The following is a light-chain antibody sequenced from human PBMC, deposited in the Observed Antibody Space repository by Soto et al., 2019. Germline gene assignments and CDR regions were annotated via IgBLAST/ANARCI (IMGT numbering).Light chain of an antibody. CDR3: QQYRSSPLT. Sequence: EIVLTQSPGTLSLSPVERATLSCMASQSVSSSLAWYQQNPGQAPRLLIYAASARATGIPDRFSGSGSGTDFTLTISRLEPEDFAVYYCQQYRSSPLTFGGGTKVDIK. CDR2: AAS. V-gene: IGKV3-20*01. CDR1: QSVSSS. J-gene: IGKJ4*01.